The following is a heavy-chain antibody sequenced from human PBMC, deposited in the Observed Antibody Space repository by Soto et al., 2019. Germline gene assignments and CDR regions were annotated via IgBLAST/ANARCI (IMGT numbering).Heavy chain of an antibody. V-gene: IGHV3-7*01. CDR1: GFTFSSYW. CDR3: ARWYCRTTSCYWGRSFDY. D-gene: IGHD2-2*01. J-gene: IGHJ4*02. CDR2: IKQDGSDK. Sequence: EVQLVESGGGLVQPGGSLRLSCAASGFTFSSYWMSWVRQAPGKGLEWVANIKQDGSDKYSVDSVKGRFTISRDNAKNSLYLRMNILRAEDTAVYYCARWYCRTTSCYWGRSFDYWGQGTLVTVSS.